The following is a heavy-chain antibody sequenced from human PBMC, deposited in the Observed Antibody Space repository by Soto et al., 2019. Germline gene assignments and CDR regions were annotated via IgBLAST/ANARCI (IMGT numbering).Heavy chain of an antibody. CDR1: GGSFSGYY. CDR2: INHSGST. Sequence: SETLSLTCAVYGGSFSGYYWSWIRQPPGKGLEWIGEINHSGSTNYNPSLKSRVTISVDTSKNQFSLKLSSVTAADTAVYYCARDLRFGELPGYYYYGMDVWGQGTTVTSP. CDR3: ARDLRFGELPGYYYYGMDV. D-gene: IGHD3-10*01. J-gene: IGHJ6*02. V-gene: IGHV4-34*01.